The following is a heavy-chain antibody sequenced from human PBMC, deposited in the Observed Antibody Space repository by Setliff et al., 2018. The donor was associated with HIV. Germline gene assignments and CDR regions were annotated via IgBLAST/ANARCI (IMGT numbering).Heavy chain of an antibody. CDR3: ARVPFTTGFDY. CDR1: GYSISSGYY. V-gene: IGHV4-38-2*01. D-gene: IGHD3-3*01. J-gene: IGHJ4*02. CDR2: IYHSGGT. Sequence: SETLSLTCAVSGYSISSGYYWGWIRQPPGSGLEWIGNIYHSGGTHYNPSLRSRVTISVDTPKNHFSLKLSSVTAAYTAVFYCARVPFTTGFDYWGQGILVTVSS.